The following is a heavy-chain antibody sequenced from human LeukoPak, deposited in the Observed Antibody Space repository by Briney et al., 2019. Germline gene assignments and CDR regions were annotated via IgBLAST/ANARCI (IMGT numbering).Heavy chain of an antibody. D-gene: IGHD3-22*01. J-gene: IGHJ5*01. V-gene: IGHV1-18*01. CDR2: ISGYNGKS. CDR1: GYTFISYT. CDR3: ARVFYYDTSGHNWFDS. Sequence: ASVKVSCKASGYTFISYTINWVRQAPGQGPEWMGWISGYNGKSNYAQKFQGRVTMTTDTSTSTAYMELRRLRSDDTAGYYCARVFYYDTSGHNWFDSWGQGTLVTVSS.